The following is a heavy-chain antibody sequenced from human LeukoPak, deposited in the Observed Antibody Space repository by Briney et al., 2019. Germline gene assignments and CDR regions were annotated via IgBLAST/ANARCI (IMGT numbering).Heavy chain of an antibody. V-gene: IGHV1-2*02. CDR1: GYTFTGYY. D-gene: IGHD5-18*01. J-gene: IGHJ3*02. Sequence: ASVKVSCKASGYTFTGYYMHWVRQAPGQGLEWMGWINPNSGGTNYAQKFQGRVTMTRDTSISTAYMELSRLRSDDTAVYYCARVRIQLWLVGGAFDIWGQGTMVTASS. CDR3: ARVRIQLWLVGGAFDI. CDR2: INPNSGGT.